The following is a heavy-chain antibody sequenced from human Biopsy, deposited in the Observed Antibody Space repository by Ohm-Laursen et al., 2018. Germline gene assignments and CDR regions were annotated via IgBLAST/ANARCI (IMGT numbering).Heavy chain of an antibody. J-gene: IGHJ3*01. CDR2: IYTIGDT. CDR3: AREDEGLLRALDL. D-gene: IGHD3-3*01. CDR1: GASMTGYF. V-gene: IGHV4-4*07. Sequence: SETLSLTCIVSGASMTGYFWTWVRQPAGKGLEWIGHIYTIGDTTYNPSLESRVTMSLDTSKNQSSLKMTSLTAADTAVYFCAREDEGLLRALDLWGQGTMVTVSS.